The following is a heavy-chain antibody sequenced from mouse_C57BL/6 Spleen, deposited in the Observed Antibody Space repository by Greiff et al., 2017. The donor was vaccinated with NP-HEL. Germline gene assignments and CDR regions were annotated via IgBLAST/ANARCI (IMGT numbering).Heavy chain of an antibody. CDR1: GYTFTDYN. CDR2: INPNNGGT. Sequence: EVQLQQSGPELVKPGASVKMSCKASGYTFTDYNMHWVKQSPGKSLEWIGYINPNNGGTSYNQKVKGKATLTVNKSSSTAYMELRSLTSEDSAVYDCERKRWLQDFDYWGQGTTLTVSS. CDR3: ERKRWLQDFDY. J-gene: IGHJ2*01. D-gene: IGHD2-3*01. V-gene: IGHV1-22*01.